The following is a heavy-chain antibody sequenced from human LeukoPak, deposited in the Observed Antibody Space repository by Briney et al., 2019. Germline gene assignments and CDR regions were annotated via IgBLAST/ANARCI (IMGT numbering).Heavy chain of an antibody. D-gene: IGHD2-21*02. CDR3: ALKNLQTVT. CDR2: ISAYNVNT. V-gene: IGHV1-18*01. J-gene: IGHJ3*01. CDR1: GYTFTSYG. Sequence: ASVKFSCKASGYTFTSYGISWVRQAPGQGLEWMGWISAYNVNTNYAQKLQGRVTMTTATSTSIAYMELRSLRSVDTAVYYCALKNLQTVTWGQGTMVTVSS.